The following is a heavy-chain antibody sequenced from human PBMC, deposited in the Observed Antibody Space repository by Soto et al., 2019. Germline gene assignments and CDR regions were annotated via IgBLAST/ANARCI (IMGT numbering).Heavy chain of an antibody. D-gene: IGHD2-2*01. V-gene: IGHV4-4*02. CDR3: ARVVGGYYYGMDV. CDR2: IYHSGST. J-gene: IGHJ6*02. CDR1: GGSISSSNW. Sequence: QVQLQESGPGRVKPSGTLSLTCAVSGGSISSSNWWSWVRQPPGKGLEWIGEIYHSGSTNYNPSLKSRVTISVEKSKNQFSLKLSSVTAAVTAVYYCARVVGGYYYGMDVWGQGTTVTVSS.